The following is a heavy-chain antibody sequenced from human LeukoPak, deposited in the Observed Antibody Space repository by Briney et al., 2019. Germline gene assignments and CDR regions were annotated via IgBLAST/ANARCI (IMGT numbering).Heavy chain of an antibody. D-gene: IGHD1-26*01. Sequence: ASVKVSCKASGYTFTGYYIHWVRQAPGQGLEWMGWVNPKSGGTNYAQKFQGRVTMTRDTSISTVYMELSSLRSDDTAVYYCARTQGATKLGDGMDVWGQGTTVTVSS. CDR2: VNPKSGGT. CDR1: GYTFTGYY. J-gene: IGHJ6*02. V-gene: IGHV1-2*02. CDR3: ARTQGATKLGDGMDV.